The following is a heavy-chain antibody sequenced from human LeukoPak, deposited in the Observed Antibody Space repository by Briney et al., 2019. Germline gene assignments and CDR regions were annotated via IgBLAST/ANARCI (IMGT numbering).Heavy chain of an antibody. CDR1: GVTVGSKY. V-gene: IGHV4-39*01. J-gene: IGHJ4*02. Sequence: GSLRLSCVVSGVTVGSKYMSRVRQPPGKGLEGIGSVFYSGSTYYNPSLKSRVTISVDTSKNQFSLKLSSVTAADTAVYYCARHTPFWSGYSYYFDYWGQGTLVTVSS. D-gene: IGHD3-3*01. CDR2: VFYSGST. CDR3: ARHTPFWSGYSYYFDY.